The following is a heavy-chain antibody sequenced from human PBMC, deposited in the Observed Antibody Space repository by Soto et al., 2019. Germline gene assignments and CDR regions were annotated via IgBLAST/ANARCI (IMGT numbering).Heavy chain of an antibody. CDR3: ARDLWDHYFDY. CDR2: ISFGGRNT. J-gene: IGHJ4*02. D-gene: IGHD3-16*01. V-gene: IGHV3-30*03. CDR1: GVSLSGVD. Sequence: GGAPRLSCAASGVSLSGVDMDWGRQASSKGVEGGAVISFGGRNTYYADSVEGRFTIPRDHSKTTLYLQMNSLRPEDTAVYYCARDLWDHYFDYLGRGILVTVSS.